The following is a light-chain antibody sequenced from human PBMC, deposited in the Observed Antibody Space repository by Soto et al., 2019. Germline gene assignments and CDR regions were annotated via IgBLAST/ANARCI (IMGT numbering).Light chain of an antibody. V-gene: IGKV1-5*01. J-gene: IGKJ1*01. Sequence: DIQMTQSPSTLSASVGDRVTLTCRASQSVSVWLAWYQQKPGKAPKLLSYDASSLEDGVPSRFSVSGSGTEFTRTISSLQPDDFATYYCQQYGSYSWTFGQGTKVEI. CDR2: DAS. CDR3: QQYGSYSWT. CDR1: QSVSVW.